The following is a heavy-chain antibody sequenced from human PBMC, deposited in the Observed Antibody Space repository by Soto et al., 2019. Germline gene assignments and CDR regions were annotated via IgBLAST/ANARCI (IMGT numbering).Heavy chain of an antibody. J-gene: IGHJ4*02. V-gene: IGHV3-11*06. D-gene: IGHD3-10*01. CDR1: GFTFSDYY. Sequence: QVQLVESGGGVVQPGRSLRLSCAASGFTFSDYYMSWIRQAPGKGLEWVSYISSSSSYTNYADSVKGRFTISRDNAKNSLYLQMNSLRAEDTAVYYCARVGNYYGSGSSFDYWGQGTLVTVSS. CDR3: ARVGNYYGSGSSFDY. CDR2: ISSSSSYT.